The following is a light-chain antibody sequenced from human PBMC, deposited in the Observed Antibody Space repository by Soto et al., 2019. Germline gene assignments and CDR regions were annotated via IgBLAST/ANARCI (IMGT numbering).Light chain of an antibody. Sequence: QSVLTQPPSVSAAPGQKVTVSCSGSSSNIGNNYVSWYQQLPGTAPKLLIYDTIRRPSGIPDRFPGSKSGTSATLDITGLQTGDEADYYCGMWDSSLRLVVFGGGTKLTVL. CDR3: GMWDSSLRLVV. CDR1: SSNIGNNY. J-gene: IGLJ2*01. CDR2: DTI. V-gene: IGLV1-51*01.